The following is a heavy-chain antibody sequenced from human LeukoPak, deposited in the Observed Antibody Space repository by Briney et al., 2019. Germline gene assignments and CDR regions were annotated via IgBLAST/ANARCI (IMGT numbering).Heavy chain of an antibody. D-gene: IGHD4-17*01. CDR2: IQSDGNNK. CDR1: GFTFSNYG. CDR3: AKVLMDYGDYFDY. V-gene: IGHV3-30*02. Sequence: GGSLRLSCAASGFTFSNYGIYWVRQAPGKGLEWVAFIQSDGNNKYYADSVKGRFSISRDNSKNTLYLQMNSLRTEDTAVYYCAKVLMDYGDYFDYWGQGTLVSVSS. J-gene: IGHJ4*02.